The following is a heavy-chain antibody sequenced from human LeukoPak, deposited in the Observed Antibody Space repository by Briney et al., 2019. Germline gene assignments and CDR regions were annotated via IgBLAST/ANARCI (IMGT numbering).Heavy chain of an antibody. J-gene: IGHJ4*02. D-gene: IGHD1-1*01. CDR2: INWNSGTM. CDR1: GFSFADAT. CDR3: ARLEDEGY. V-gene: IGHV3-9*01. Sequence: GGSLRLSCAASGFSFADATMHWVRQVPGKGLEWVSGINWNSGTMGYADSVKGRFTISRDNAKNSLYLQMNSLRADDTAVYYCARLEDEGYWGQGTLVIVSS.